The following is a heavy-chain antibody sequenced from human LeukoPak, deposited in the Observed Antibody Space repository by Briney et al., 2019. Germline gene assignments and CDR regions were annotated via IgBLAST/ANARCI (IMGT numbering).Heavy chain of an antibody. Sequence: PGGSLRLSCAASGFTFSSYGMHWVRQAPGKGLEWVAFIRYDGSNKYYADSVKGRFTISRDNSKNTLYLQMNSLRAEDTAVYYCARDWSSGWYRVIDYYYMDVWGKGTTVTISS. CDR2: IRYDGSNK. CDR3: ARDWSSGWYRVIDYYYMDV. D-gene: IGHD6-13*01. J-gene: IGHJ6*03. CDR1: GFTFSSYG. V-gene: IGHV3-30*02.